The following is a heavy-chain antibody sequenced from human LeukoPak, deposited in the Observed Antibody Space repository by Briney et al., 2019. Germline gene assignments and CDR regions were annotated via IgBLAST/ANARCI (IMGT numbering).Heavy chain of an antibody. J-gene: IGHJ4*02. D-gene: IGHD6-19*01. Sequence: SGGSLRLSCAASGLTFSSYAMNWVRQAPGKGLEWVSVISGSGDSTYYADSVKGRFTISRDNSRNTLYLQMNSLRAEDTAVYYCARDRPYSSGWYYFDYWGQGTLVTVSS. CDR3: ARDRPYSSGWYYFDY. CDR2: ISGSGDST. CDR1: GLTFSSYA. V-gene: IGHV3-23*01.